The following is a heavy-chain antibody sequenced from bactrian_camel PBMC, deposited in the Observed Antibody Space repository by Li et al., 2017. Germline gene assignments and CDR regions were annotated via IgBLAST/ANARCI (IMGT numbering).Heavy chain of an antibody. V-gene: IGHV3S53*01. CDR2: INTDGTT. D-gene: IGHD5*01. J-gene: IGHJ6*01. CDR3: AVNTGVRGSCREPAGDHGY. CDR1: GFDFSTWC. Sequence: HVQLVESGGGSVQAGGSLRLSCAASGFDFSTWCMGWFRLTPTQEREGVAAINTDGTTIYAESAKGRFTISKDNAKNTLYLQMDRLEPEDTAIYICAVNTGVRGSCREPAGDHGYWGQGTQVTVS.